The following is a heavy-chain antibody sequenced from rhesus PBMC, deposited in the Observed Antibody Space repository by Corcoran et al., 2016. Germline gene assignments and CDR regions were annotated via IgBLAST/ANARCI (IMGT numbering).Heavy chain of an antibody. CDR2: FDGSGSST. D-gene: IGHD6-25*01. J-gene: IGHJ4*01. V-gene: IGHV4-169*02. CDR1: GGSISSSY. CDR3: ASGAAAGRRFDY. Sequence: QLQLQESGPGLVKPSETLSVTCAVSGGSISSSYWSWLRLAPGKGLEWIGYFDGSGSSTNYTPSLKSQVTLVVDTSKNQLSLKLSSVTAADTAVYYCASGAAAGRRFDYWGQGVLVTVSS.